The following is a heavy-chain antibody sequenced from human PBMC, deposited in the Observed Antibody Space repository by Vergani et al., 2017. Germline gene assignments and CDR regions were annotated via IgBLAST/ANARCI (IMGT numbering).Heavy chain of an antibody. V-gene: IGHV4-59*01. Sequence: QVQLQESGPGLVKPSETLSLTCTVSGGSISSYYWSWIRQPPGKGLELIGYIYYSGSTNYNPSLKSRVTISVDTSKNQFSLKLSSVTAADTAVYYCARAVEQQLVDYYYYYMDVWGKGTTVTVSS. CDR1: GGSISSYY. D-gene: IGHD6-13*01. J-gene: IGHJ6*03. CDR3: ARAVEQQLVDYYYYYMDV. CDR2: IYYSGST.